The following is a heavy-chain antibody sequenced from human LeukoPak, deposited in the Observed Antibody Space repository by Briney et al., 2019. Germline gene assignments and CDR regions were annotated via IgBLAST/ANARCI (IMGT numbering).Heavy chain of an antibody. J-gene: IGHJ4*02. Sequence: GGSLRLSCAPSVVSVWISYIRSVRQAPGKGLEWVSVIYSGGRTDYADSVKGRFTVSRDISRNTLYLQVNSLRAEDTAVYYCARALGELLDYWGQGTLVTVSS. CDR1: VVSVWISY. CDR2: IYSGGRT. CDR3: ARALGELLDY. D-gene: IGHD3-10*01. V-gene: IGHV3-53*01.